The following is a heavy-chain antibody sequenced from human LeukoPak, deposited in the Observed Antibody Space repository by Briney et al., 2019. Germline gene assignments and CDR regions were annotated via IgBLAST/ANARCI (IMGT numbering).Heavy chain of an antibody. Sequence: GESLKISCKGSGYSFTSYWIGWVRQMPGKGLEWMGIIYPGDSDTRYSPSFEGQVTISVDKSISTAYLQWSSLKASDTAMYYCARQTRDGSGSRGYSFDFWGQGTLVTVSS. CDR3: ARQTRDGSGSRGYSFDF. D-gene: IGHD3-10*01. J-gene: IGHJ4*02. V-gene: IGHV5-51*01. CDR1: GYSFTSYW. CDR2: IYPGDSDT.